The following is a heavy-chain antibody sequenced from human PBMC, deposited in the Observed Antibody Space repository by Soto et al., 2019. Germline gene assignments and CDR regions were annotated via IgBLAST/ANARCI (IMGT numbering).Heavy chain of an antibody. D-gene: IGHD6-19*01. CDR2: ISWNSGSI. V-gene: IGHV3-9*01. CDR1: GFTFDDYA. J-gene: IGHJ6*02. CDR3: AKDYSSGWAPHYYYYYGMDV. Sequence: SGGSLRLSCAASGFTFDDYAMHWVRQAPGKGLEWVSGISWNSGSIGYADSVKGRFTISRDNAKNSLYLQMNSLRAEDTALYYCAKDYSSGWAPHYYYYYGMDVWGQGTTVTVSS.